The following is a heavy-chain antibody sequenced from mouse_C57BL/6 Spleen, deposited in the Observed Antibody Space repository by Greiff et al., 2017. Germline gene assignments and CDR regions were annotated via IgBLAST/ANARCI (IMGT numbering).Heavy chain of an antibody. Sequence: EVHLVESGGGLVKPGGSLKLSCAASGFTFSDYGMHWVRQAPEKGLEWVAYISSGSSTIYYADTVKGRFTISRDNAKNTLFLQMTSLRSEDTAMYYCARGSYDYAMDYWGQGTSVTVSS. CDR3: ARGSYDYAMDY. J-gene: IGHJ4*01. CDR1: GFTFSDYG. V-gene: IGHV5-17*01. D-gene: IGHD2-4*01. CDR2: ISSGSSTI.